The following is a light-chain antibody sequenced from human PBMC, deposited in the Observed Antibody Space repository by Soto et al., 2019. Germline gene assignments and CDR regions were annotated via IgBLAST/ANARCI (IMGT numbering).Light chain of an antibody. Sequence: DIQMTQSPSTLSASIGDRVTITCRASESIRTWLAWYQHKPGKAPKFLIYGASSRATGIPDRFSGSGSGTDFTLTISRLEPEDFAVYYCQQYGSSPPLTFGGGTKVDNK. J-gene: IGKJ4*01. CDR1: ESIRTW. CDR3: QQYGSSPPLT. CDR2: GAS. V-gene: IGKV1-5*01.